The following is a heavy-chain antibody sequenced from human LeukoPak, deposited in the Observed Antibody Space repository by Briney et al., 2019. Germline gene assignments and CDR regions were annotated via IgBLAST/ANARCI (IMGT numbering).Heavy chain of an antibody. Sequence: SVKVSCKASGGTFSSYAISWVRQAPGQGLEWMGGIIPIFGTANYAQKFQGRVTITTDESTSTAYMELSSLRSEDTAAYYCARAQNWNYGYFQHWGQGTLVTVSS. J-gene: IGHJ1*01. D-gene: IGHD1-7*01. CDR2: IIPIFGTA. V-gene: IGHV1-69*05. CDR3: ARAQNWNYGYFQH. CDR1: GGTFSSYA.